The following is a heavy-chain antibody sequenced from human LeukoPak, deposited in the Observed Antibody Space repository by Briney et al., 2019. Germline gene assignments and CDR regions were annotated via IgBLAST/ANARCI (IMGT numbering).Heavy chain of an antibody. V-gene: IGHV4-34*01. Sequence: SETLSLTCAVYGGSFSGYYWSWIRQPPGKGLEWIGEINHSGSTNYNPSLKSRVTISVDTSKNQFSLKLSSVTAADTAVYYCARGDILTGYLSFDYWGQGTLVTVSS. CDR1: GGSFSGYY. CDR2: INHSGST. CDR3: ARGDILTGYLSFDY. J-gene: IGHJ4*02. D-gene: IGHD3-9*01.